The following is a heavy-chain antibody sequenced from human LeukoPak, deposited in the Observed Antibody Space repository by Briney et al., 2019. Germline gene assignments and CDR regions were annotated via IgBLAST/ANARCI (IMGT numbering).Heavy chain of an antibody. Sequence: AASVKVSCKASGYTFTSYGISWVRQAPGQGLEWMGWISAYNGNTNYAQKLQGRVTMTTDTSTSTAYMELRSLRSDDTAVYYCARDTAGTMLLDAFDIWGQGTMVTVSS. D-gene: IGHD6-13*01. CDR1: GYTFTSYG. J-gene: IGHJ3*02. CDR3: ARDTAGTMLLDAFDI. CDR2: ISAYNGNT. V-gene: IGHV1-18*01.